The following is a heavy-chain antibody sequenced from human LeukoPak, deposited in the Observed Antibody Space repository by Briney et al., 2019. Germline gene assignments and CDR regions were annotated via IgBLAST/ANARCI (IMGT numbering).Heavy chain of an antibody. D-gene: IGHD6-13*01. CDR3: ARDLGPEWQQLVESHYYYYYMDV. Sequence: GGSLRLSCAASGFTFSSYWMSWVRQAPGKGLEWVSVIYSGGSTYYADSVKGRFTISRDNSKNTLYLQMNSLRAEDTAVYYCARDLGPEWQQLVESHYYYYYMDVWGKGTTVTVSS. CDR1: GFTFSSYW. V-gene: IGHV3-53*01. CDR2: IYSGGST. J-gene: IGHJ6*03.